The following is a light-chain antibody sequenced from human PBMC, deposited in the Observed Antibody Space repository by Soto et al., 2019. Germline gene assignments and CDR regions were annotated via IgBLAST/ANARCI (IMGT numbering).Light chain of an antibody. J-gene: IGLJ1*01. Sequence: QSVLTQPPSASGAPGQRVTISCTGSSSNIGSTYDVQWYQQLPGTAPKLLIHGNTDRPSGVPDRLSGSKSGTSASLAITGLQADDEADYYCQSYDDSLSVHYVFGTGTKVTVL. CDR1: SSNIGSTYD. CDR3: QSYDDSLSVHYV. CDR2: GNT. V-gene: IGLV1-40*01.